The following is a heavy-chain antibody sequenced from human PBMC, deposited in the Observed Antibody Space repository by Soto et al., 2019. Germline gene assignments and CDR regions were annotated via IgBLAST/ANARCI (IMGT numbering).Heavy chain of an antibody. J-gene: IGHJ5*02. Sequence: GGSLRLYCAASGFTFRSYGMHWVRQALGKGLEWVAVISYDGSNKYYADSVKGRFTISRDNSKNTLYLQMNSLRSEDTAVYYCAKVVGYDILTGYLRFDPWGQGT. CDR3: AKVVGYDILTGYLRFDP. CDR2: ISYDGSNK. D-gene: IGHD3-9*01. V-gene: IGHV3-30*18. CDR1: GFTFRSYG.